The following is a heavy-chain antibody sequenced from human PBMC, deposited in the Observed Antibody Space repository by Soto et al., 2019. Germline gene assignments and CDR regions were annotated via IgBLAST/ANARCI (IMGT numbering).Heavy chain of an antibody. V-gene: IGHV1-2*02. CDR2: INPNSGGT. CDR1: GYTFTGYY. D-gene: IGHD3-10*01. Sequence: ASVKVSCKASGYTFTGYYMHWVRQAPGQGLEWMGWINPNSGGTNYAQKFQGRVTMTRDTSISTAYMELSRLRSDDTAVYYCAIEGDYYGSGSFFDYWGQGTLVTVSS. CDR3: AIEGDYYGSGSFFDY. J-gene: IGHJ4*02.